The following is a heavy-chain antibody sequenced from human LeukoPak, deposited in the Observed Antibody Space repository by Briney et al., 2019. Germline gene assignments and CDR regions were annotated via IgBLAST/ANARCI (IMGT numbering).Heavy chain of an antibody. D-gene: IGHD6-13*01. CDR3: ARTGTRYSSSEEFDY. V-gene: IGHV1-2*06. J-gene: IGHJ4*02. CDR2: INPNSGGT. Sequence: ASVKVSCKASGYTFTDYYIHWVRQAPGQGLEWMGRINPNSGGTNYAQKFQGRVTMTRDTSISTAYMELSRLRSDDTAVYYCARTGTRYSSSEEFDYWGQGTLVTVSS. CDR1: GYTFTDYY.